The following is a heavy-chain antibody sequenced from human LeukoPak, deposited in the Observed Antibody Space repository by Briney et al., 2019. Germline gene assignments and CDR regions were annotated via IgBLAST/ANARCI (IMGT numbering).Heavy chain of an antibody. CDR2: ISGSGGST. CDR3: AKSESQYYYDSSGYCLT. V-gene: IGHV3-23*01. D-gene: IGHD3-22*01. Sequence: GGSLRLSCAASGFTFSSYWMSWVRQAPGKGLEWVSAISGSGGSTYYADSVKGRFTISRDNSKNTLYLQMNSLRAEDTAVYYCAKSESQYYYDSSGYCLTWGQGTLVTVSS. J-gene: IGHJ5*02. CDR1: GFTFSSYW.